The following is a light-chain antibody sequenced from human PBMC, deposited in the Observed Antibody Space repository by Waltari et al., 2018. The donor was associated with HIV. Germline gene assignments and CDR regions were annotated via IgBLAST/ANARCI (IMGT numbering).Light chain of an antibody. CDR2: GAS. V-gene: IGKV3-20*01. J-gene: IGKJ1*01. CDR3: QQYGTSPWT. Sequence: EIVLTQSPGTLSLSPGERATLSCRASQSVSSNYLAWYQQTPGQAPRLLIYGASSRATGVPDRFSGSGSGTDFTLNISRLEPKDSAVCHCQQYGTSPWTFGQGT. CDR1: QSVSSNY.